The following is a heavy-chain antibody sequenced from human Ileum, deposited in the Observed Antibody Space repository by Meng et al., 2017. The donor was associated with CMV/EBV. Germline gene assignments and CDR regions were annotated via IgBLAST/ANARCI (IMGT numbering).Heavy chain of an antibody. CDR2: VKSASAGGAA. D-gene: IGHD1-26*01. V-gene: IGHV3-15*07. CDR3: TTGWDQYFDF. CDR1: GFIFNNAW. Sequence: AASGFIFNNAWMNWVRQAPGKGLEWVGRVKSASAGGAADAAAPVKGRFTVSRDDSRKTVHLQMDNLKIEDTAVYYCTTGWDQYFDFWGQGALVTVSS. J-gene: IGHJ4*02.